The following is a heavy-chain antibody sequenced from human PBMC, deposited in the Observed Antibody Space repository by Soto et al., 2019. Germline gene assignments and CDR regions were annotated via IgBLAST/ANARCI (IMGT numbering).Heavy chain of an antibody. CDR3: ARGVPGYSSSWYAY. D-gene: IGHD6-13*01. V-gene: IGHV4-34*01. CDR1: GGSFSGHY. J-gene: IGHJ4*02. Sequence: QVQLQQWGAGLLKPSETLSLTCAVYGGSFSGHYWSWIRQPPGKGLEWIGEINQGGTTNYNPSLKSRVTISVDTSKNQFYLKLSSVTAADTAVYYCARGVPGYSSSWYAYWGQGTLVPVSS. CDR2: INQGGTT.